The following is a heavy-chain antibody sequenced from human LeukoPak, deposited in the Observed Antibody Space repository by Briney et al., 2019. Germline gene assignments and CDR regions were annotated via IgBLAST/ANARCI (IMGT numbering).Heavy chain of an antibody. CDR3: ARGPVGWSDY. Sequence: GGSWRLSCAASGFTVSKYNMNWVGQAPGKGLEWVSFISESGTSIYYADSVKGRFTIFRDTAKNSVYLQMNSLRDEDTAVYYCARGPVGWSDYGGQAILATVSS. CDR2: ISESGTSI. D-gene: IGHD1-26*01. CDR1: GFTVSKYN. V-gene: IGHV3-48*02. J-gene: IGHJ4*02.